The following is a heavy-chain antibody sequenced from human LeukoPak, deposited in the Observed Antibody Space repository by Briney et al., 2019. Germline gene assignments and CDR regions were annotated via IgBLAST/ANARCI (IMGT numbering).Heavy chain of an antibody. Sequence: PGGSLRLSGAASGFTFSRYWMSWVRQAQGKGLEWVASIKQDGGEKYYVDSVKGRFTVCRDIAKNSEYVKMNRLRVEDTAIYYCARDADLGATISGAFDIWGQGRKVTVSS. D-gene: IGHD5-24*01. V-gene: IGHV3-7*01. CDR3: ARDADLGATISGAFDI. CDR2: IKQDGGEK. J-gene: IGHJ3*02. CDR1: GFTFSRYW.